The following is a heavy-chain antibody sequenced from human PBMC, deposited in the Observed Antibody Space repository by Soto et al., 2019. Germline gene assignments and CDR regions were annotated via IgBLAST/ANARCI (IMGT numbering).Heavy chain of an antibody. CDR2: INPNSGGT. CDR3: ARVPSLFSVGWSKSMKNCYAP. V-gene: IGHV1-2*04. Sequence: ASVKVSCKAAGYTFTGYYMHWVRQAPGQGLEWMGWINPNSGGTNYAQKFQGWVTMTRDTSISTAYMELSRLRSDDTAVYYCARVPSLFSVGWSKSMKNCYAPGGRGPRVPVSS. J-gene: IGHJ4*02. CDR1: GYTFTGYY. D-gene: IGHD6-19*01.